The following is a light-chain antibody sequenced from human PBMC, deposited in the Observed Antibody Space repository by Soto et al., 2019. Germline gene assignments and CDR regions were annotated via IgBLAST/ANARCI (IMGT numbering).Light chain of an antibody. Sequence: QSALTQPASVSGSRGQSITISCTGTSSDVGGYNYVSWYQQHPGKAPKLMIYEVSNRPSGVSNRFSGSKSGNTASLTISGLQAEDEADYYCSSYTSSSTPYVFGTGTNLTVL. CDR1: SSDVGGYNY. CDR3: SSYTSSSTPYV. CDR2: EVS. V-gene: IGLV2-14*01. J-gene: IGLJ1*01.